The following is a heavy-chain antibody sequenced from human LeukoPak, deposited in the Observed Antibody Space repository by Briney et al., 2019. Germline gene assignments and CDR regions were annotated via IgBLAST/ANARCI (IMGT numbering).Heavy chain of an antibody. V-gene: IGHV3-23*01. Sequence: GGSLRLSCAASAFTFNSYAMSWVRQAPGKGLEWVSAISGSGANTYYADSVKGRFTLSRDNSKNTLYLQMNSLRAEDTAVYYCAKGRYDSSGFNWAAWGQGTLVTVSS. CDR2: ISGSGANT. CDR3: AKGRYDSSGFNWAA. J-gene: IGHJ4*02. CDR1: AFTFNSYA. D-gene: IGHD3-22*01.